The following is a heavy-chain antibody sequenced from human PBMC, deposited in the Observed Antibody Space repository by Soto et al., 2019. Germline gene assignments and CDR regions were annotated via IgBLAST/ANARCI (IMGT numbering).Heavy chain of an antibody. CDR2: VSSYNGNT. V-gene: IGHV1-18*01. Sequence: QVQLVQSGPAVKKPGASVTVSCKTSGYTFTDHGIDWGRQAPGQGLEWVGWVSSYNGNTNYAYNLKDRVIMTTDASTSTADMELSGLRSDDTAGYYFAREVEGSYSPADFWGQGTPVTVSS. CDR1: GYTFTDHG. J-gene: IGHJ4*02. CDR3: AREVEGSYSPADF. D-gene: IGHD3-10*01.